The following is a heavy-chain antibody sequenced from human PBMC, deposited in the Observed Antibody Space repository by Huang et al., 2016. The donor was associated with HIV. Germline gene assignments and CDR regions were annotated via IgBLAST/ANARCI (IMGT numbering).Heavy chain of an antibody. Sequence: QVQLQESGPGLVTPSETLSLTCIVSGASINRRSYYWGWIRQPPGRGLEWLGSMYSSGSTYYNPSLKSRVTRSVDTSKNEFSLKLRSVTAADTALYYCARHAGSSRRYYFDYWGRGILVTVSS. CDR1: GASINRRSYY. CDR2: MYSSGST. CDR3: ARHAGSSRRYYFDY. V-gene: IGHV4-39*01. D-gene: IGHD6-13*01. J-gene: IGHJ4*02.